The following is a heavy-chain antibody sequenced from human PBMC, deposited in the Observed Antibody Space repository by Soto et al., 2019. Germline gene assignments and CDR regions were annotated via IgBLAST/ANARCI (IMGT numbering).Heavy chain of an antibody. CDR1: GFTFSSYA. CDR2: ISGSGGTT. Sequence: EVQLLESGGSLVQPGGSLRLSCAASGFTFSSYAMTWVRQAPGKGLEWVSAISGSGGTTYYADSVKGRFTISRDNSKNTLYLQMSSLRAEDTAVYYCANPASSSGAVSPMDVWGQGTTVTVSS. D-gene: IGHD6-19*01. J-gene: IGHJ6*02. V-gene: IGHV3-23*01. CDR3: ANPASSSGAVSPMDV.